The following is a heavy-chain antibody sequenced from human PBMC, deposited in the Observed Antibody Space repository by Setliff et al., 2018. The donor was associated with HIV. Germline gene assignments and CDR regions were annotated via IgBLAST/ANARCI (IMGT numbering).Heavy chain of an antibody. CDR3: ARSNRRRYGDPDWYFDL. V-gene: IGHV3-66*02. CDR2: IYTGGAT. Sequence: GGSLRLSCAASGVTVSKNYMSWVRQAPGKGLEWASVIYTGGATFYADSVKARFTISRDNSRNTLYLQMNSLSAEDTAVYYCARSNRRRYGDPDWYFDLWGRGTLVTVSS. CDR1: GVTVSKNY. J-gene: IGHJ2*01. D-gene: IGHD4-17*01.